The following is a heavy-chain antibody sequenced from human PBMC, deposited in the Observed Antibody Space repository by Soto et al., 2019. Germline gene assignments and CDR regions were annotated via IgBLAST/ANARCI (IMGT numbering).Heavy chain of an antibody. CDR3: AIVGGCGRTRCYAVDYGLDV. J-gene: IGHJ6*02. D-gene: IGHD2-2*01. V-gene: IGHV1-69*13. CDR2: IIPRSATS. CDR1: GDTFSTYT. Sequence: ASVKVSCKASGDTFSTYTITWMRQAPGQGLEWMGGIIPRSATSNYAQKFQGRVTITAVESTSTAYMELSSLRSEDTAVYYCAIVGGCGRTRCYAVDYGLDVWGQGTTVTVSS.